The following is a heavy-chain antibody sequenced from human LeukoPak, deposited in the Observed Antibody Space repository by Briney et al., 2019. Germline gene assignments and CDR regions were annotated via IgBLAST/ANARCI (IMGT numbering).Heavy chain of an antibody. D-gene: IGHD2-15*01. J-gene: IGHJ3*02. V-gene: IGHV4-30-4*01. CDR1: GASIRSGDYY. CDR2: IYDSGST. CDR3: ARDCSGGSCYGAFDI. Sequence: RPSETLSLTCTVSGASIRSGDYYWSWIRQPPGKGLEWIGYIYDSGSTYYNPSLKRRITISVDTSENRFSLKLSSVTATDTAVYYCARDCSGGSCYGAFDIWGQGTMVTVSS.